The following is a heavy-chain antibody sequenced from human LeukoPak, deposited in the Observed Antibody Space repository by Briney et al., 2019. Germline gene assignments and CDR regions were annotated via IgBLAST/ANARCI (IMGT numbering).Heavy chain of an antibody. Sequence: SSETLSLTCTVSGGSISSSSYYWGWIRQPPGKGLEWIGSIYYSGSTYYNPSLKSRVTISVDTSKNQFSLKLSSVTAADTAVYYCARRNIAAAGVGWFDPWGQGTLVTVSS. J-gene: IGHJ5*02. CDR2: IYYSGST. V-gene: IGHV4-39*01. CDR3: ARRNIAAAGVGWFDP. CDR1: GGSISSSSYY. D-gene: IGHD6-13*01.